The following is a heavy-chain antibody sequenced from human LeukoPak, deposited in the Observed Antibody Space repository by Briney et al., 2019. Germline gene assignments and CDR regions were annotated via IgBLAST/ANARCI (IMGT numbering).Heavy chain of an antibody. V-gene: IGHV1-2*02. CDR3: ARDNYGSRSYYKY. CDR2: INPNNGGT. Sequence: ASVKVSCKASGYIFTDYYMHWVRQAPGQGLEWMGWINPNNGGTKYAQKFQGRVTMTRDTSISAAYMEPGRLRSDDTAVYYCARDNYGSRSYYKYWGQGTPVTVSS. J-gene: IGHJ4*02. D-gene: IGHD3-10*01. CDR1: GYIFTDYY.